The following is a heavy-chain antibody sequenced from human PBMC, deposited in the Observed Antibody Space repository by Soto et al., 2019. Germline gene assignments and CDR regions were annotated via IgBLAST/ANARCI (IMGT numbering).Heavy chain of an antibody. J-gene: IGHJ4*02. D-gene: IGHD6-6*01. CDR1: GYTFTSYG. Sequence: GASVKVSCKASGYTFTSYGISWVRQAPGQGLEWMGWISAYNGNTNYAQKLQGRVTMTTDTSTSTAYMELRSLRSDDTAVYYCARDPGGRIAARPDFDYWGQGTLVTVSS. CDR2: ISAYNGNT. V-gene: IGHV1-18*01. CDR3: ARDPGGRIAARPDFDY.